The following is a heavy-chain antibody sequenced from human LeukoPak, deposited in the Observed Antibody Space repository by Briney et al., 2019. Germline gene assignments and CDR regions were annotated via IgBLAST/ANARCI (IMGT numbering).Heavy chain of an antibody. CDR2: IKQDGSEK. D-gene: IGHD3-3*01. CDR3: ARAHYDFWSGRVLFDY. J-gene: IGHJ4*02. V-gene: IGHV3-7*01. CDR1: GFIFTDYW. Sequence: GGSLRLPCAASGFIFTDYWMTWVRQAPGKGLEWVANIKQDGSEKYYVDSVKGRFTISRDNAKNSLYLQMNSLRAEDTAVYYCARAHYDFWSGRVLFDYWGQGTLVTVSS.